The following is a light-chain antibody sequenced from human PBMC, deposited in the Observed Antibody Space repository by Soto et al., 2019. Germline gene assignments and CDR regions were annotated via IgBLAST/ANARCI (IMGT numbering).Light chain of an antibody. J-gene: IGKJ2*01. CDR2: AAS. CDR1: QNISSSY. Sequence: EIVLTQSPGTLSLSPGEGGTLSCRASQNISSSYLAWYQQKPGQSPRLLIYAASSRATGIPDRFSGSGSGTDFTLTISRLEPEDFVVYYCQLYGGSHMFSFGQGTKLEIK. V-gene: IGKV3-20*01. CDR3: QLYGGSHMFS.